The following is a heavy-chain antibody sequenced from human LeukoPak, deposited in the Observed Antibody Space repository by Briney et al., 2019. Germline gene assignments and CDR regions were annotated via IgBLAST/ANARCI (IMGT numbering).Heavy chain of an antibody. J-gene: IGHJ4*02. CDR1: GFTFDDYV. D-gene: IGHD6-13*01. CDR3: AKGGRSSSSWYRFDY. V-gene: IGHV3-9*01. CDR2: ISWNSGSI. Sequence: AGRSLRLSCAASGFTFDDYVMHWVRQAPGKGLEWVSGISWNSGSIGYADSVKGRFTISRDNAKNSLYLQMNSLRAEDTALYYCAKGGRSSSSWYRFDYWGQGTLVTVSS.